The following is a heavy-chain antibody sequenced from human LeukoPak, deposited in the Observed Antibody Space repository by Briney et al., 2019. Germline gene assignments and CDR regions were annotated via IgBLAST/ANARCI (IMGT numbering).Heavy chain of an antibody. CDR3: ARDFGLSTLNWYDP. CDR2: ISGSGGST. CDR1: GFTFSSYA. D-gene: IGHD3-16*01. Sequence: GGSLRLSCAASGFTFSSYAMSWVRQAPGKGLEWVSAISGSGGSTYHADSVKGRFTISRDNSKNTLYLQMSSLRAEDTAFYYCARDFGLSTLNWYDPWGQGTLVTVSS. J-gene: IGHJ5*02. V-gene: IGHV3-23*01.